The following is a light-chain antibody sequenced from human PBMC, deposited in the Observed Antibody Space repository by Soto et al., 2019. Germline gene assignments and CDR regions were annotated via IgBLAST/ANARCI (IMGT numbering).Light chain of an antibody. Sequence: QSVLTQPPSVSAAPGQKVTISCSGSSSNIGPNSVSWYLQLPGTAPKLLIYDSTNRPAVIPDRFSGSKSGTSATLAITGLQTGDEAYYYCGTWDTDLSAGVFGGGTKLTVL. J-gene: IGLJ2*01. V-gene: IGLV1-51*01. CDR1: SSNIGPNS. CDR2: DST. CDR3: GTWDTDLSAGV.